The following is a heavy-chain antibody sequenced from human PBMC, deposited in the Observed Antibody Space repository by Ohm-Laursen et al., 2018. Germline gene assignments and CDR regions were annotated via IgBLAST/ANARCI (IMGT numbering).Heavy chain of an antibody. CDR3: ARDQDYCSGGSCYSGVDYYYGMDV. V-gene: IGHV1-46*01. D-gene: IGHD2-15*01. J-gene: IGHJ6*02. CDR2: INPSGGST. CDR1: GYTFTGYY. Sequence: ASVKVSCKASGYTFTGYYMHWVRQAPGQGLEWMGMINPSGGSTSYAQKFQGRVTMTRDTSTSTAYMELSSLRSEDTAVYYCARDQDYCSGGSCYSGVDYYYGMDVWGQGTTVTVSS.